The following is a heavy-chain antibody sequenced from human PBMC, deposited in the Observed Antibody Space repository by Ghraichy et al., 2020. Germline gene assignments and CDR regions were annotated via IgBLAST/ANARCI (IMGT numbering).Heavy chain of an antibody. CDR3: ARVRCSSTSCYYGMDV. CDR1: GGSFSGYY. J-gene: IGHJ6*02. V-gene: IGHV4-34*01. CDR2: INHSGST. D-gene: IGHD2-2*01. Sequence: SQTLSLTCAVYGGSFSGYYWSWIRQPPGKGLEWIGEINHSGSTNYNPSLKSRVTISVDTSKNQFSLKLSSVTAADTAVYYCARVRCSSTSCYYGMDVWGQGTTVTVSS.